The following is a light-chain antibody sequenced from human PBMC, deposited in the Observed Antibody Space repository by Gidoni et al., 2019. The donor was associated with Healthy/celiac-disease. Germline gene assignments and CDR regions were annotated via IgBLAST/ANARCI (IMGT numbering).Light chain of an antibody. CDR3: QQSYSTPLT. V-gene: IGKV1-39*01. J-gene: IGKJ4*01. CDR1: QSISSY. Sequence: DIQLTQPPSSLSASVGDRVTITCRASQSISSYLNWYQQKPGKAPKLLIYAASSLQSGVPARFSGSGSGTDFTLTISSLQPEDVATYYCQQSYSTPLTFGGXTKVEIK. CDR2: AAS.